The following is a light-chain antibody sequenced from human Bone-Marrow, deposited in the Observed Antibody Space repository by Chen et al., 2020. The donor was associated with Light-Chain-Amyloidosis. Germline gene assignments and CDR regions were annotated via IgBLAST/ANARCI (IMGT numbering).Light chain of an antibody. CDR3: QQYGTWPLT. J-gene: IGKJ4*01. Sequence: ELVLTQSPGTLSLSPGEGANLSFRASQTISSNYLTWYQQKFGQAPRLLIYGSSSRATGIPDRFTGSGSGTDFTLTINRLEPEDFAMYYCQQYGTWPLTFGGGTKMEIK. V-gene: IGKV3-20*01. CDR1: QTISSNY. CDR2: GSS.